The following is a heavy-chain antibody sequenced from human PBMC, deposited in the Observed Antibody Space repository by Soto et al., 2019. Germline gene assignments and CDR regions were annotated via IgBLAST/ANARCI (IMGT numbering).Heavy chain of an antibody. J-gene: IGHJ4*02. CDR2: IGVSGDTT. CDR1: GFTFSSYA. Sequence: EVQLLESGGGLVQPGGSLRLSCAASGFTFSSYAMSWVRQAPGKGLAWVSAIGVSGDTTYYADSVKGRFTISRDKSKTSLYLQMGSLRAEETAVYYCAKVRRFGELRSLYWGQGTLVTVSS. V-gene: IGHV3-23*01. D-gene: IGHD3-10*01. CDR3: AKVRRFGELRSLY.